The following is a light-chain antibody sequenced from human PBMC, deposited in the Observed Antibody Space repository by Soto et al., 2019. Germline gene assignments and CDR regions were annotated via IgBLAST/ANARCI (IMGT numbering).Light chain of an antibody. CDR3: QQRYNTPLT. V-gene: IGKV1-39*01. CDR2: GAS. J-gene: IGKJ4*01. Sequence: DIQMTQSPSSLSASVGDRVTITCRASQSMSTYFNWFQQKPGKAPKVLIYGASSLQSGVPSRFSGSGSGTEFTLTISSLQPEDVATYYWQQRYNTPLTFGGGTKVEIK. CDR1: QSMSTY.